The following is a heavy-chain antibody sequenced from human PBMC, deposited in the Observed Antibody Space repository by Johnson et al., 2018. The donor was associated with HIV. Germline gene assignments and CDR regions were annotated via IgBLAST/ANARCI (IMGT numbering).Heavy chain of an antibody. Sequence: VQLVESGGGVVRPGGSLRLSCAVSGFTSDDYGMSWVRQVPGKGLELVSGISWNSGSIGYADSVKGRFTISRDNAKNSLYLQMNSLRAEDTAVYYCARDRTGLIIAAAGHDAFDIWGQGTMVTVSS. CDR1: GFTSDDYG. J-gene: IGHJ3*02. V-gene: IGHV3-20*04. D-gene: IGHD6-13*01. CDR2: ISWNSGSI. CDR3: ARDRTGLIIAAAGHDAFDI.